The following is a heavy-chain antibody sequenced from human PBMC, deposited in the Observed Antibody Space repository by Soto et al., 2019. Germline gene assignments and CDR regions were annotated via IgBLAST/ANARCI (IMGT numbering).Heavy chain of an antibody. CDR1: GFTFSSYA. J-gene: IGHJ6*02. D-gene: IGHD1-1*01. CDR2: IRSSGDRT. CDR3: AKQQGPGTPYYYAMDV. Sequence: PAGSLRLSCAASGFTFSSYAMSWVRQAPGKGLEWVSVIRSSGDRTYYADSVKGRFTISRDNSKNTLYMQMNSLRAEDTAVYYCAKQQGPGTPYYYAMDVWGQGTTVTVSS. V-gene: IGHV3-23*01.